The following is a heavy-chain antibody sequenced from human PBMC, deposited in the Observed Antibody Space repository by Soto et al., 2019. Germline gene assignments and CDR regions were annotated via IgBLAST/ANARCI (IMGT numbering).Heavy chain of an antibody. D-gene: IGHD1-26*01. CDR1: GFTFSSYS. V-gene: IGHV3-21*01. CDR3: ARVEGATPSSMDY. J-gene: IGHJ4*02. CDR2: ISSSSSYI. Sequence: EVQLVESGGGLVKPGGSLRLSCAASGFTFSSYSMNWVRQAPGKGLEWVSSISSSSSYIYYADSVKGRFTISRDNAKNSLYLQMNRLRAEDTAVYYCARVEGATPSSMDYWGQGTLVTVSS.